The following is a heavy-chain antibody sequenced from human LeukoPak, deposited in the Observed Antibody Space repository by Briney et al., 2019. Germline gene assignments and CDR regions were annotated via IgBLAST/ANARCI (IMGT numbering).Heavy chain of an antibody. Sequence: ASVKVSCKASGYTFTSYDINWVRQATGQGLEWMGWMNPNSANTGYAQNFQGRVTMTMNTSISTAYMELSSLRSEDTAVYYCAIRFSRGSGSAIDYWGQGTLVTVSS. CDR3: AIRFSRGSGSAIDY. D-gene: IGHD3-10*01. J-gene: IGHJ4*02. CDR1: GYTFTSYD. CDR2: MNPNSANT. V-gene: IGHV1-8*01.